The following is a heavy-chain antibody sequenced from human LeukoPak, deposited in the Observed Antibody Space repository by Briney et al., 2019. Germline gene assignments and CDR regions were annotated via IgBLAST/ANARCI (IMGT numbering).Heavy chain of an antibody. Sequence: SQTLSLTCAISGDSVSSNSAGWNWIRPSPSRGLEWLRRTYYRFKWYNHYAVSVKSRITINPDTSKNQFSLQLNSVTPEDTAVYYCARVVEGESFDYWGQGTLVTVSS. CDR1: GDSVSSNSAG. D-gene: IGHD2-15*01. CDR3: ARVVEGESFDY. V-gene: IGHV6-1*01. CDR2: TYYRFKWYN. J-gene: IGHJ4*02.